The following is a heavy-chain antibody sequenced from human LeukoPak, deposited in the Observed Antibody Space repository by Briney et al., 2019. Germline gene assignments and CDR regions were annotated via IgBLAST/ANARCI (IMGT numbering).Heavy chain of an antibody. V-gene: IGHV4-38-2*01. Sequence: SETLSLTCVVSGHSIASHYFWCWMRQPPGEGPEWIGTIHHTGSTYFNPSLRSRVTLSLDTSKNQFSVTLTSVTAADTAVYYCGRVVPVGGTDIWGQGTLVTVSS. J-gene: IGHJ4*02. CDR2: IHHTGST. CDR3: GRVVPVGGTDI. CDR1: GHSIASHYF. D-gene: IGHD2-15*01.